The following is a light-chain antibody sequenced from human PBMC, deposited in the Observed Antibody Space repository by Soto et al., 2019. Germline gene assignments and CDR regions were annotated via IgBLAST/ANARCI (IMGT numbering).Light chain of an antibody. V-gene: IGLV1-40*01. Sequence: QSVLTQPPSVSGAPGQRVTISCTGSSSNIGAGYDVHWYQQLPGRAPKLLIYGNTNRPSGVPDRFSGSKSGTSASLAISGLQSEDEADYYCAAWDDRLNGYVFGTGTKLTVL. CDR1: SSNIGAGYD. CDR3: AAWDDRLNGYV. CDR2: GNT. J-gene: IGLJ1*01.